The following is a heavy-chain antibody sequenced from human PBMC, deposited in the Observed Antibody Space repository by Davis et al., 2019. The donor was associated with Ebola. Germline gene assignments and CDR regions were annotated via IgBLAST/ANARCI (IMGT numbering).Heavy chain of an antibody. CDR3: AKRRRMYCSANSCGGLDV. D-gene: IGHD2-2*01. CDR1: GFTVSNNY. J-gene: IGHJ6*02. V-gene: IGHV3-53*05. Sequence: GESLKISCAASGFTVSNNYMSWVRQAPGKGLEWVSVLYSGGTTYYADSVKGRFTIRRDNSKNTVYLEMSSLRLEDTAVYYCAKRRRMYCSANSCGGLDVWGQGTTVTVSS. CDR2: LYSGGTT.